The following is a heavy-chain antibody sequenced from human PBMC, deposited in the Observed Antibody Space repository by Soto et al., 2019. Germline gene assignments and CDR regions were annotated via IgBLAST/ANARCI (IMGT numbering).Heavy chain of an antibody. J-gene: IGHJ2*01. CDR2: IGTAGDT. CDR3: ARATDRVAAAGIGWYFDL. V-gene: IGHV3-13*04. Sequence: EVQLVESGGGLVQPGGXXXXXXXXXXXXFXSYXXXWVRQATGKGLEWVSAIGTAGDTYYPGSVKGRFTISRENAKNSLYLQMNSLRAGDTAVYYCARATDRVAAAGIGWYFDLWGRGTLVTVSS. D-gene: IGHD6-13*01. CDR1: XXXFXSYX.